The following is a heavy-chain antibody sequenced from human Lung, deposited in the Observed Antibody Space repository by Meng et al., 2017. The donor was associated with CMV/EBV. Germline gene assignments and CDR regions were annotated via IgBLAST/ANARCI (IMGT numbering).Heavy chain of an antibody. Sequence: TFSSYGRSWVRQAPGKGLEWVANIQQDGSEKHYIDSAKGRFTISRDNAKNSLYLEMDSLRGEDTAIYYCASRSRYDFWSGFYGPLDYWGQGTLVTVSS. CDR3: ASRSRYDFWSGFYGPLDY. J-gene: IGHJ4*02. CDR1: TFSSYG. V-gene: IGHV3-7*01. D-gene: IGHD3-3*01. CDR2: IQQDGSEK.